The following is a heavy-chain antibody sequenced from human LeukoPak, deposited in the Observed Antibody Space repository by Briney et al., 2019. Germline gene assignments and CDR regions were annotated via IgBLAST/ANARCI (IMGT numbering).Heavy chain of an antibody. Sequence: GGSLRLSCAASRFTFSSYAMHWVRQAPGKGLEWVAVISYDGSNKYYADSVKGRFTISRDNSKNTLYLQMNSLRAEDTAVYYCAREWGDGYNLDYWGQGTVVTVSS. CDR3: AREWGDGYNLDY. D-gene: IGHD5-24*01. CDR1: RFTFSSYA. J-gene: IGHJ4*02. V-gene: IGHV3-30-3*01. CDR2: ISYDGSNK.